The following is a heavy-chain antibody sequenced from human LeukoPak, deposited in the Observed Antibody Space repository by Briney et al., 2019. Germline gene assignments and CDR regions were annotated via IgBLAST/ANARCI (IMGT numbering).Heavy chain of an antibody. J-gene: IGHJ4*02. CDR1: GFTVSSNY. Sequence: GGSLRLSCAASGFTVSSNYMSWVRQAPGKGLEWVSAISGSGGSTYYADSVKGRFTISRDNSKNTLYLQMNSLRAEDTAVYYCAKLDQLLSSDLDYWGQGTLVTVSS. D-gene: IGHD2-2*01. CDR3: AKLDQLLSSDLDY. V-gene: IGHV3-23*01. CDR2: ISGSGGST.